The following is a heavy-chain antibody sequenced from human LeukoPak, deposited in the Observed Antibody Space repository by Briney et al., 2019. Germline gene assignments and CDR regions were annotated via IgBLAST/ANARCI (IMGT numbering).Heavy chain of an antibody. V-gene: IGHV3-23*01. D-gene: IGHD4-17*01. J-gene: IGHJ3*02. CDR2: ISGGGGST. Sequence: PGGSLRLSCAASGFTFSSYGMSWVRQAPGKGLEWVSAISGGGGSTYYADSVKGRFTISRDNSKNTLYLQMNSLRAEDTAVYYCAKDLLTVTNAFDIWGQGTMVTVSS. CDR1: GFTFSSYG. CDR3: AKDLLTVTNAFDI.